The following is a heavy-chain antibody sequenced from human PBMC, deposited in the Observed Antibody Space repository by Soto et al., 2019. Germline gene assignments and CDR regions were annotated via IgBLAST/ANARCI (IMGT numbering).Heavy chain of an antibody. V-gene: IGHV1-69*13. Sequence: ASVKVSCKASGGTFSSYSISWVRQAPGQGLEWMGGIIPIFGTANYAQKFQGRVTITADESTSTAYMELSSLRSEDTAVYYCASRNIVVVTAPREYYYYYYGMDVWGQGTTVTVSS. CDR1: GGTFSSYS. CDR3: ASRNIVVVTAPREYYYYYYGMDV. CDR2: IIPIFGTA. D-gene: IGHD2-21*02. J-gene: IGHJ6*02.